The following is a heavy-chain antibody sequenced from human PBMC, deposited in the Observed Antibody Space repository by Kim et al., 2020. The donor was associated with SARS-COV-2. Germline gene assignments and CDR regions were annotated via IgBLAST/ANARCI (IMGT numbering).Heavy chain of an antibody. CDR1: GFTFSDYV. D-gene: IGHD4-4*01. J-gene: IGHJ4*02. CDR2: ISPSSGRR. V-gene: IGHV3-23*01. Sequence: GGSLRLSCAASGFTFSDYVMSWVRQAPGKGLEWVSSISPSSGRRDYADSVKGRFAISRDNSKNTLYLQMNSLRVEDTAVYYCAKGLLTTVTTIDYWGQGTLVTVSS. CDR3: AKGLLTTVTTIDY.